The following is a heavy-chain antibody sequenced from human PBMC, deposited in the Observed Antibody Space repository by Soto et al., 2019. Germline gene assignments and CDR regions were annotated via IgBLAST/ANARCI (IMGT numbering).Heavy chain of an antibody. D-gene: IGHD2-15*01. CDR3: ARDKGCSGGSCYYVAFDI. V-gene: IGHV3-21*01. Sequence: PGGSLRLSCAASGFTFSSYSMNWVRQAPGKGLEWVSSISSSSSYIYYADSVKGRFTISRDNAKNSLYLQMNSLRAEDTAVYYCARDKGCSGGSCYYVAFDIWGQGTMVTVSS. J-gene: IGHJ3*02. CDR2: ISSSSSYI. CDR1: GFTFSSYS.